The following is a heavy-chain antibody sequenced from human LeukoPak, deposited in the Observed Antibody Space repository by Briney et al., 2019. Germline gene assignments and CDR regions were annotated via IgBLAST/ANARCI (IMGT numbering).Heavy chain of an antibody. CDR3: ARVGGSYSLPYYYYMDV. Sequence: GGSLRLSCAASGFTFSSYAMHWVRQAPGKGLEWVAVISYDGSNKYYADSVKGRFTISRDNSKNTLYLQMNSLRAEDTAVYYCARVGGSYSLPYYYYMDVWGKGTTVTVSS. D-gene: IGHD1-26*01. J-gene: IGHJ6*03. CDR2: ISYDGSNK. V-gene: IGHV3-30*04. CDR1: GFTFSSYA.